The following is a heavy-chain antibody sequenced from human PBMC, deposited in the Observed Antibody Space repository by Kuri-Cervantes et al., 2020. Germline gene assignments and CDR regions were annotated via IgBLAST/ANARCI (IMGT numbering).Heavy chain of an antibody. J-gene: IGHJ4*02. CDR3: ARGGRGEDYFDY. Sequence: GSLRLSCTVSGGSISSYYWSWIRQPPGKGLEWIGYIYYSGSTNYNPSLKSRVTISVDTSKNQFSLKLSSVTAADTAVYYCARGGRGEDYFDYWGQGTLVTVSS. CDR1: GGSISSYY. CDR2: IYYSGST. V-gene: IGHV4-59*01. D-gene: IGHD3-10*01.